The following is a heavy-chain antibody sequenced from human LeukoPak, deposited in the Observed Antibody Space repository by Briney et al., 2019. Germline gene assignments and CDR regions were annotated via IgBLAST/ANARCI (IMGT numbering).Heavy chain of an antibody. CDR3: ARGGTTVSLDH. J-gene: IGHJ5*02. CDR2: IDPEDGDT. CDR1: QYSFTDSF. Sequence: GASVKVSCKSSQYSFTDSFIHWLRQAPGKGLEWLGRIDPEDGDTVYAENLLGGVTMTADTSTDTAYIELRGLRSEDTALYYCARGGTTVSLDHWGQGTLVTVSS. D-gene: IGHD1-7*01. V-gene: IGHV1-69-2*01.